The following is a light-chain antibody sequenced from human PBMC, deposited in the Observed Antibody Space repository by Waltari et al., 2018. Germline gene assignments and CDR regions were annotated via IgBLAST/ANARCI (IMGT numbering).Light chain of an antibody. V-gene: IGLV8-61*01. J-gene: IGLJ3*02. Sequence: QTVVTQEPSLSVSPGGTVTLTCTLSSGSLSTTSYATWYQQTPGQAPRTLVYKGNSHSSGVLDRFSGAILGNKASLTSSAAQADDECDYYCSLYMGSGIWVFGGGTKLTVL. CDR2: KGN. CDR1: SGSLSTTSY. CDR3: SLYMGSGIWV.